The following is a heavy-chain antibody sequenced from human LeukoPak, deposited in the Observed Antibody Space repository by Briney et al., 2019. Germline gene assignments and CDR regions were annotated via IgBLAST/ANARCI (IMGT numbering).Heavy chain of an antibody. CDR3: ARWYCSTTTCYSLDH. D-gene: IGHD2-2*01. V-gene: IGHV4-59*01. Sequence: SETLSLTCTVSGGSISSYYWSWIRQPPGRGLEYIGHVYYSGNTDYNPSLKSRVTMSVDTSKNQFSLRLNSVTAADTAVYYCARWYCSTTTCYSLDHWGQGTLVTVSS. CDR1: GGSISSYY. J-gene: IGHJ4*02. CDR2: VYYSGNT.